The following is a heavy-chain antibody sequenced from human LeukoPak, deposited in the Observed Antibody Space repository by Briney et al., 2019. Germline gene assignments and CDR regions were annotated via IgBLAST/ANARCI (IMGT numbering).Heavy chain of an antibody. D-gene: IGHD5-12*01. V-gene: IGHV3-7*01. CDR2: IKQDGSEK. CDR3: ARDIVATIN. J-gene: IGHJ4*02. Sequence: GGSLRLSCAASGFTFSSYSMNWVRQAPGKGLEWVANIKQDGSEKYYVDSVKGRFTISRDNAKNSLYLQMNSLRAEDTAVYYCARDIVATINWGQGTLVTVSS. CDR1: GFTFSSYS.